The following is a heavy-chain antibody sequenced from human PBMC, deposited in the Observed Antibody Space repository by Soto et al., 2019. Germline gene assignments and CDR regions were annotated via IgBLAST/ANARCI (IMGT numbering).Heavy chain of an antibody. CDR3: ARRAVADMGYYYYGMDV. D-gene: IGHD6-19*01. V-gene: IGHV3-33*01. CDR1: VFTFKNYG. CDR2: IWFDGSKK. J-gene: IGHJ6*02. Sequence: XGSLRLSCVASVFTFKNYGMHWVRQAPGKGLEWVAVIWFDGSKKFYADSVKGRFTISRDNSKNTLYLQMNRLRAEDTAVYYCARRAVADMGYYYYGMDVWGQGTTVTVSS.